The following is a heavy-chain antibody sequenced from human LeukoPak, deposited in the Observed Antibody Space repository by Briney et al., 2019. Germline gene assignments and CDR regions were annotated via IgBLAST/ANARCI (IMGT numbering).Heavy chain of an antibody. Sequence: SETLSLTCSVSGGSISGGSYWSWIRQPPGKGLEWIGYIYQSGSTYYNPSLKSRVTISVDTSKNQFSLKLSSVTAADTAVYYCARVLRGTIFGVVSYYYYYMDVWGKGTTVTVSS. CDR1: GGSISGGSY. V-gene: IGHV4-30-2*01. D-gene: IGHD3-3*01. J-gene: IGHJ6*03. CDR3: ARVLRGTIFGVVSYYYYYMDV. CDR2: IYQSGST.